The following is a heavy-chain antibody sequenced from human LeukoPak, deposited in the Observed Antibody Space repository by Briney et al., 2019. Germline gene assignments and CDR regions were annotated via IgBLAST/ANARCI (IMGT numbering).Heavy chain of an antibody. CDR1: GYTFTSYD. D-gene: IGHD1-26*01. J-gene: IGHJ3*02. CDR2: MNPNSGNI. Sequence: ASVKVSCKASGYTFTSYDINWVRQATGQGLEWMGWMNPNSGNIGYAQKFQGRGTITRNTSISKAYMELSSMRSEDTAVYYCARNSGSSTNAFDIWGQGTMVTVSS. CDR3: ARNSGSSTNAFDI. V-gene: IGHV1-8*03.